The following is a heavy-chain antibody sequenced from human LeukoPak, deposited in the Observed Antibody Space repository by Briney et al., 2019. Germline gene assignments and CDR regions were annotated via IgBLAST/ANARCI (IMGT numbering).Heavy chain of an antibody. CDR3: AKAAAVIPAPGVLFDY. V-gene: IGHV3-23*01. CDR1: GFTFSSYA. Sequence: GGSLRLSCAASGFTFSSYAMSWVRQAPGKGLEWVSAISGSGGSTYYADSVKGRFTISRDNSKNTLYLQMNSLRAEDTAIFYCAKAAAVIPAPGVLFDYWGQGTLVTVSS. D-gene: IGHD6-25*01. J-gene: IGHJ4*02. CDR2: ISGSGGST.